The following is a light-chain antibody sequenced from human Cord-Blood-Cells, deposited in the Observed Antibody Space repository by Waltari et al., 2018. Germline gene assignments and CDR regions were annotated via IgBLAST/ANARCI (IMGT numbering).Light chain of an antibody. V-gene: IGLV2-8*01. CDR3: SSYAGSNNVV. Sequence: QSALTQPPSASGSPGQAVTISCTGTRRDVGGNNYVSWYQQHPGKAPKLMIYEVSKRPSGVPDRFSGSKSGNTASLTVSGLRAEDEADYYCSSYAGSNNVVFGGGTKLTVL. J-gene: IGLJ2*01. CDR2: EVS. CDR1: RRDVGGNNY.